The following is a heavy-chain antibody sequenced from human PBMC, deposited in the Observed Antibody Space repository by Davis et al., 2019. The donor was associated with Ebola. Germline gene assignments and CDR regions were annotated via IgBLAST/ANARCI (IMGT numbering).Heavy chain of an antibody. D-gene: IGHD2-21*01. J-gene: IGHJ6*02. V-gene: IGHV3-15*01. Sequence: GESLKISCAASGFTFSNAWMSWVRQAPGKGLEWVGRINSKTDGGTTDYAAPVKGRFTISRDDSKNTLYLQMNSLKTEDTAVYYCTTGGENYYYYGMDVWGQGTTVTVSS. CDR3: TTGGENYYYYGMDV. CDR2: INSKTDGGTT. CDR1: GFTFSNAW.